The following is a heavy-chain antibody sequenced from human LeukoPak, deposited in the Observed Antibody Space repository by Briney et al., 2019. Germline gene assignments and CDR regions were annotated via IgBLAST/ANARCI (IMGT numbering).Heavy chain of an antibody. CDR2: ISGSGSST. CDR3: AKVTLKGIAAAGTFNWFDP. V-gene: IGHV3-23*01. D-gene: IGHD6-13*01. CDR1: GFTFSTYS. J-gene: IGHJ5*02. Sequence: PGGSLRLSCAASGFTFSTYSMTWVRQAPGKGLEWVSAISGSGSSTYYADSVKGRFTISRDNSKNTLYLQMNSLRVEDTAVYFCAKVTLKGIAAAGTFNWFDPWGQGTLVTVSS.